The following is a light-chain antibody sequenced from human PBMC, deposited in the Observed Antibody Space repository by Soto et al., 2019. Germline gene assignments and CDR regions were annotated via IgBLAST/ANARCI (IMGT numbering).Light chain of an antibody. Sequence: EIVLTQSPGTLSLSPGERATLSCRASQSFSNNDLAWFQQKPGQAPRLLIYGASSRATGIPDRFSGSGSGTDFTLTISRLEPEDFAVYYCQQYGSSPWTFGQGTKVEIK. V-gene: IGKV3-20*01. CDR2: GAS. CDR1: QSFSNND. J-gene: IGKJ1*01. CDR3: QQYGSSPWT.